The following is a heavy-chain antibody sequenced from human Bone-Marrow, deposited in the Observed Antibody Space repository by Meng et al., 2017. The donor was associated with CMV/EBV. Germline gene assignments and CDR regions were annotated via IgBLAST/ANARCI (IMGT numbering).Heavy chain of an antibody. CDR3: ARGVAESLGWEMGY. CDR1: GFSFSTSA. V-gene: IGHV3-NL1*01. Sequence: QVDCVESGGGVVQPGGSLRLSCEASGFSFSTSAMHWVRQAPGKGLEWVSVIYSGGSTYYADSVKGRFTISRDNAKNTLYLQMDSLRVEDTAVYYCARGVAESLGWEMGYWGQGTLVTVSS. J-gene: IGHJ4*02. D-gene: IGHD1-26*01. CDR2: IYSGGST.